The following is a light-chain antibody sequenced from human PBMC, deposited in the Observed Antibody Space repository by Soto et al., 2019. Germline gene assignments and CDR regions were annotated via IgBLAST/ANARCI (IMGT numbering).Light chain of an antibody. J-gene: IGKJ5*01. Sequence: EFLFTQSPFTLSLSPSERATLSCRASQSLTNSFIAWYQQRPGQAPRLLIYDTSSRASGIPDRFSGSGSGTDFTLTISRLETEDFAVFYCQQYGTSEIIFAQGTLLEVK. CDR1: QSLTNSF. V-gene: IGKV3-20*01. CDR3: QQYGTSEII. CDR2: DTS.